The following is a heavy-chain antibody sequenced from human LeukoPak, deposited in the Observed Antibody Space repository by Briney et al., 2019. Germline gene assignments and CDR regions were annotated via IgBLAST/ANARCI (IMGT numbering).Heavy chain of an antibody. D-gene: IGHD4-17*01. J-gene: IGHJ4*02. Sequence: SVKVSCKASGGTFSSYAISWVRQAPGQGLEWMGRIIPILGIANYAQKFQGRVTISADKSTSTAYMELSSLRSEDTAVYYCAREPPILATVTNESDDYWGQGTLVTVSS. CDR2: IIPILGIA. V-gene: IGHV1-69*04. CDR3: AREPPILATVTNESDDY. CDR1: GGTFSSYA.